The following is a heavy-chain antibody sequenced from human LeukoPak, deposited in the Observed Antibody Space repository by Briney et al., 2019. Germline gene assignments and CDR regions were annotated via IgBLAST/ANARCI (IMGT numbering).Heavy chain of an antibody. Sequence: GGSLRLSCAASGFTFSSYSMSWVRQAPGKGLEWVSAISGSGGSTYYADSVKGRFTISRDNSKNTLYLQMNSLRAEDTAVYYCAKDLYGDYVFPYWGQGTLVTVSS. CDR3: AKDLYGDYVFPY. D-gene: IGHD4-17*01. V-gene: IGHV3-23*01. J-gene: IGHJ4*02. CDR1: GFTFSSYS. CDR2: ISGSGGST.